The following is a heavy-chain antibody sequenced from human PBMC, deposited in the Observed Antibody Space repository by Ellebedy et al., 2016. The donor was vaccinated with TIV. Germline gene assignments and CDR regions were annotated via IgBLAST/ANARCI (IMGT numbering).Heavy chain of an antibody. Sequence: PGGSLRLSCAASGFTFRNYWMSWVRQAPGKGLEWVANIKQDGSEKYYVDSVKGRFTISRDNAKNSLYMQMNSLRAEDTAVYYCARVVDSYGLRYFDYWGQGTLVTVSS. V-gene: IGHV3-7*03. CDR2: IKQDGSEK. CDR1: GFTFRNYW. CDR3: ARVVDSYGLRYFDY. D-gene: IGHD5-18*01. J-gene: IGHJ4*02.